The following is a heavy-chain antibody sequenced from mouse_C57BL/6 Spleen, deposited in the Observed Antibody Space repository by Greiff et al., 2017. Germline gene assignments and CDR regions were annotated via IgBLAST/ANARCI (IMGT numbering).Heavy chain of an antibody. J-gene: IGHJ3*01. V-gene: IGHV14-4*01. CDR2: IDPENGDT. CDR1: GFNIKDDY. CDR3: TTSHDYDGGAWFAY. D-gene: IGHD2-4*01. Sequence: VQLQQSGAELVRPGASVTLSCTASGFNIKDDYMHWVKQRPEQGLEWIGWIDPENGDTEYASKFQGKATITADTSSNTAYLQLSSLTSEDTAVYYCTTSHDYDGGAWFAYWGQGTLVTVSA.